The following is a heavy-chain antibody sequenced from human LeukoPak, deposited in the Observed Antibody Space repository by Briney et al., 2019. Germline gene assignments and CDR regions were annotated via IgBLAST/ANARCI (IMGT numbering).Heavy chain of an antibody. CDR2: IYYSGST. CDR1: GGSISSSSYY. V-gene: IGHV4-39*07. J-gene: IGHJ4*02. D-gene: IGHD6-13*01. CDR3: ARALQLVYFDY. Sequence: PSETLSLTCTVSGGSISSSSYYWGWIRQPPGKGLEWIGSIYYSGSTYYNPSLKSRVTISGDTSKNQFSLKLSSVTAADTAVYYCARALQLVYFDYWGQGTLVTVSS.